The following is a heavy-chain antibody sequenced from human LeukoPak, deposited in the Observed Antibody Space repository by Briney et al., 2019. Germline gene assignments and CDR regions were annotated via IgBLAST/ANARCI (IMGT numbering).Heavy chain of an antibody. J-gene: IGHJ4*02. D-gene: IGHD4-11*01. V-gene: IGHV4-30-4*08. CDR2: ISYNGNS. Sequence: SETLSLTCNVSGDSINSGDYYWSWICQPPGKGLEWIGYISYNGNSYYSPSLKSRVSISTDTSRNQFFLRMTSVTAADTAVYFCGRSYSSSQDHWGRGILVAVSS. CDR3: GRSYSSSQDH. CDR1: GDSINSGDYY.